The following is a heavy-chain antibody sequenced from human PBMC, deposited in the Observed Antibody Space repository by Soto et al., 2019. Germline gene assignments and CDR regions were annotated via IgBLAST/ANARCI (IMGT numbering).Heavy chain of an antibody. CDR2: ISAYNGNT. V-gene: IGHV1-18*01. D-gene: IGHD6-13*01. CDR1: GGTFSSYG. CDR3: ARPRYSSSGYYFDY. Sequence: ASVKVSCKASGGTFSSYGISWVRQAPGQGLEWMGWISAYNGNTNYAQKLQGRVTMTTDTSTSTAYMELRSLRSDDTAVYYCARPRYSSSGYYFDYWGQGTLVTVSS. J-gene: IGHJ4*02.